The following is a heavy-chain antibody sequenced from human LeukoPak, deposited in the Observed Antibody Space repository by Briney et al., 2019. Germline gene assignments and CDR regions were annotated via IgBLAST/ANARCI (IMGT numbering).Heavy chain of an antibody. J-gene: IGHJ6*03. CDR1: GYTFTSYD. V-gene: IGHV1-8*01. CDR2: MNPNSGNT. Sequence: ASVKVSCKASGYTFTSYDINWVRQATGQALEWMGWMNPNSGNTGYAQKFQDRVTMTRNTSISTAYMELSSLRSEDTAVYYCASSDRYYYYMDVWGKGTTVTVSS. CDR3: ASSDRYYYYMDV.